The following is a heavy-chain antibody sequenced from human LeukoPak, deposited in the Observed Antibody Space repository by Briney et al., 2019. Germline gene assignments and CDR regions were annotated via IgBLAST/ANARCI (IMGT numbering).Heavy chain of an antibody. D-gene: IGHD3-16*01. CDR1: GFTFSSYG. V-gene: IGHV3-30*18. CDR2: ISYDGSNK. CDR3: AKDGTFWGSRQMNYFDY. Sequence: PGRSLRLSCAASGFTFSSYGMHWVRQAPGKGLEWVAVISYDGSNKYYADSVKGRFTISRDNSKNTLYLQMNSLRAEDTAVYYCAKDGTFWGSRQMNYFDYWGQGTLVTVSS. J-gene: IGHJ4*02.